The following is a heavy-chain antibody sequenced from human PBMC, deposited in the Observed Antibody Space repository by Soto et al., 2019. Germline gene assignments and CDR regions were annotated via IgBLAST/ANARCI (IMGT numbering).Heavy chain of an antibody. J-gene: IGHJ4*02. CDR2: IYWDYDK. D-gene: IGHD3-22*01. CDR1: GSSFRTSGGG. CDR3: AHLNYYDSIGGYSRSFDY. V-gene: IGHV2-5*02. Sequence: VSGPTLVNPTQTLTLTCTFSGSSFRTSGGGVGWIRQPPGKALEWLALIYWDYDKSYSPSLTSRLTITKDTSKNDVVLTMTNMDPVDTATYYCAHLNYYDSIGGYSRSFDYWGQGTLVTVSS.